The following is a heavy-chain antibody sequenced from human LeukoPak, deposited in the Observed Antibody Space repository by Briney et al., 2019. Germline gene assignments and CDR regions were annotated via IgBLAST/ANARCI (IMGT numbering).Heavy chain of an antibody. Sequence: ASVTVSCKASGYTFTGYYMHWVRQAPGQGLEWMGWINPNSGGTNYAQKFQGRVTMTRDTSISTAYMELSRLRSDDTAVYYCARESHHCSSTSCYRTYYGMDVWGQGTTVTVSS. CDR2: INPNSGGT. V-gene: IGHV1-2*02. J-gene: IGHJ6*02. CDR3: ARESHHCSSTSCYRTYYGMDV. D-gene: IGHD2-2*02. CDR1: GYTFTGYY.